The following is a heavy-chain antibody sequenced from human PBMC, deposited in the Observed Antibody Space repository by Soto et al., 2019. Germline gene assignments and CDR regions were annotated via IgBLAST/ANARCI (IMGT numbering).Heavy chain of an antibody. CDR1: GFTFSSYD. V-gene: IGHV3-13*04. J-gene: IGHJ6*02. D-gene: IGHD3-22*01. Sequence: EVQLVESGGGLVQPGGSLRLSCAASGFTFSSYDMHWVRQPTGKGLEWLSGIGPAGDTYYPDSVKGRFTISRENDKNSLYLQINSLRDGDTAVYYCAREGGYATTTRGYGLDVWGQGTTVTVSS. CDR2: IGPAGDT. CDR3: AREGGYATTTRGYGLDV.